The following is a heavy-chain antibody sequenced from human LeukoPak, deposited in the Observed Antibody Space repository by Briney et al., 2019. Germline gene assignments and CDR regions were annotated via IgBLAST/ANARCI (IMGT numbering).Heavy chain of an antibody. V-gene: IGHV1-2*02. CDR3: ARVVRWAYSSSKRNKADYMDV. D-gene: IGHD6-13*01. J-gene: IGHJ6*03. CDR2: INPNSGGT. CDR1: GYTFTGYY. Sequence: APVKVSCKASGYTFTGYYMHWVRQAPGQGLEWMGWINPNSGGTNYAQKFQGRVTMTRDTSISTAYMELSRLRSDDTAVYYCARVVRWAYSSSKRNKADYMDVWGKGTTVTVSS.